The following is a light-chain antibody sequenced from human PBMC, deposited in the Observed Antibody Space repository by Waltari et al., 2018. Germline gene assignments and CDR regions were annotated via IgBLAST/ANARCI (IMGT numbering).Light chain of an antibody. CDR1: NTNIGRYNL. Sequence: QSALTQPPSVSGSPGPSIPISCTGTNTNIGRYNLVAWYQQHPGKPPKVIIYEVSKWPSGISNRFSGSKSGNTASLTISGLQAEDEADYYCCSYAGNGIVMFGGGTKL. V-gene: IGLV2-23*02. CDR3: CSYAGNGIVM. CDR2: EVS. J-gene: IGLJ3*02.